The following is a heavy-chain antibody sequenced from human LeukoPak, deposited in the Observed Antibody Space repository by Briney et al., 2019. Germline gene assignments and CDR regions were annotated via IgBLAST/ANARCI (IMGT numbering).Heavy chain of an antibody. J-gene: IGHJ5*02. V-gene: IGHV3-48*03. D-gene: IGHD2-2*01. CDR2: ISNSGTAI. CDR3: ARAVAVPGGSWFDP. Sequence: GRSLRLSCAASGFTSSSYEMNWVREAPGKGLEWISGISNSGTAISFADSVRGRFTISRDNAKNSLPRRMNCLRAEDTAVYYCARAVAVPGGSWFDPWGQGTMVTVSS. CDR1: GFTSSSYE.